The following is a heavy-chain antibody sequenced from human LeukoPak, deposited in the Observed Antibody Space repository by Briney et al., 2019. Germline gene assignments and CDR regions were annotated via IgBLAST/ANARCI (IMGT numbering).Heavy chain of an antibody. CDR1: GYTFTDYY. D-gene: IGHD6-19*01. Sequence: ASVKVSCKASGYTFTDYYMHWVRQAPGQGLEWMGIINPSGGSTSSAQKLQGRVTMTRAMSTSTVYMELSSLRSEDTAVYYCASLAVDGPLAYYYMDGWGKGTTVTVSS. J-gene: IGHJ6*03. V-gene: IGHV1-46*01. CDR2: INPSGGST. CDR3: ASLAVDGPLAYYYMDG.